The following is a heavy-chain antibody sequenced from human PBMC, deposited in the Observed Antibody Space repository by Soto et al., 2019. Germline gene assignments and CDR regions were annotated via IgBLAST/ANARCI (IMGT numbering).Heavy chain of an antibody. CDR1: GGTFSSYA. CDR2: IIPIFGTA. CDR3: ARRASSIAAQEYYYYGMDV. J-gene: IGHJ6*02. V-gene: IGHV1-69*13. D-gene: IGHD6-6*01. Sequence: SVKVSCKASGGTFSSYAISWVRQAPGQGLEWMGGIIPIFGTANYAQKFQGRVTITADESTSTAYMELSSLRSEDTAVYYCARRASSIAAQEYYYYGMDVWGQGTTVTVSS.